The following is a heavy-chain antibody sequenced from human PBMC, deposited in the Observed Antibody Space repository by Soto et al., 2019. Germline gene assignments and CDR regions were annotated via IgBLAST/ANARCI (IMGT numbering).Heavy chain of an antibody. Sequence: PGEALKVSCKGSGYSFTSYWLSWVRVLHRPGKELMGRIDTSDSYTNYSTSFQGHVTISADKSISTAYLQWSSLKASDTAMYYCARLEYSAAAGRSRMDVWGQGTTVTAP. J-gene: IGHJ6*02. CDR2: IDTSDSYT. D-gene: IGHD6-13*01. V-gene: IGHV5-10-1*01. CDR1: GYSFTSYW. CDR3: ARLEYSAAAGRSRMDV.